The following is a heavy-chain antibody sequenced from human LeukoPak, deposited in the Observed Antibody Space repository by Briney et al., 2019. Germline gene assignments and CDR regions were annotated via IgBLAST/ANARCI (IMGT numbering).Heavy chain of an antibody. J-gene: IGHJ6*03. CDR3: ARELLWFGETMLHRYCMDV. CDR2: IIPILGTA. V-gene: IGHV1-69*13. Sequence: SVKVSCKASGGTFSSYAIRWVRQAPGQGLEWMGGIIPILGTANYAQKFQGRVTITADESTSTAYMELSSLRSEDTAVYYCARELLWFGETMLHRYCMDVWGKGTTVGVSS. D-gene: IGHD3-10*01. CDR1: GGTFSSYA.